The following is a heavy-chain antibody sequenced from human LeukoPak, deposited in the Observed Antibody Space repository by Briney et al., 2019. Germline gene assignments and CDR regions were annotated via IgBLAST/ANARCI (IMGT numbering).Heavy chain of an antibody. D-gene: IGHD2-2*01. Sequence: SETLSLTCLVYGGSFSGYYWSWIRQPPGKGLEWIGEINHSGSTNYNPSLKSRVTISVDTSKNQFSLKLSSVTAADTAVYYCARGLGYCSSTSCKRYCYYMDVWGKGTTVTVSS. CDR1: GGSFSGYY. CDR3: ARGLGYCSSTSCKRYCYYMDV. V-gene: IGHV4-34*01. J-gene: IGHJ6*03. CDR2: INHSGST.